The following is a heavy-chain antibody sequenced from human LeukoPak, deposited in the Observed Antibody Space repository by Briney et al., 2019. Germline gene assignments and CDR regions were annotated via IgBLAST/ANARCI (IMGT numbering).Heavy chain of an antibody. V-gene: IGHV4-59*01. CDR3: ARVATRYYYYYYMDV. CDR2: ISYSGNT. J-gene: IGHJ6*03. Sequence: PSETLSLTCTVSGGSIRSYYWSWIRQPPGKGLEWIGYISYSGNTNYNPSLKSRVTISVDTSKNQFSLKLSSVTAADTAVYYCARVATRYYYYYYMDVWGKGTTVTVSS. CDR1: GGSIRSYY. D-gene: IGHD5-12*01.